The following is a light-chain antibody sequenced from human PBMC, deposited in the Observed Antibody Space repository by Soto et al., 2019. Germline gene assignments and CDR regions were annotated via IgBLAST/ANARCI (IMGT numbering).Light chain of an antibody. CDR2: AAS. Sequence: DIQMTHSPSSLSASVGDRVTITCRASQNINSYLNWYQQKPGKAPNLLIYAASNLQSGVPSRFSGSGSGTDFTLTISSLQPEDFATYYCQQSYSTPVTFGQGTKVDIK. V-gene: IGKV1-39*01. CDR1: QNINSY. CDR3: QQSYSTPVT. J-gene: IGKJ1*01.